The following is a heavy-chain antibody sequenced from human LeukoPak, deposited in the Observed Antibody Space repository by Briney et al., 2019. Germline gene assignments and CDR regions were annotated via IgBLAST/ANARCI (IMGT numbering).Heavy chain of an antibody. CDR3: AGPKRGPVRLGANYFDS. J-gene: IGHJ4*02. Sequence: ASVKVSCKASGYTFTGYYMHWVRQAPGQGLEWMGIINPSGGSTSYAQKFQGRVTMTRDMSTNTAYMELSSLTSEDTAVYYCAGPKRGPVRLGANYFDSWGQGTLVIVSS. D-gene: IGHD1-1*01. V-gene: IGHV1-46*01. CDR2: INPSGGST. CDR1: GYTFTGYY.